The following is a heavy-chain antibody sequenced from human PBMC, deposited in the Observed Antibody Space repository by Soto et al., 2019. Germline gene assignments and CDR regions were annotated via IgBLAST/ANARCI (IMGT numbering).Heavy chain of an antibody. CDR3: ASASGSYLFEYYYGMDV. J-gene: IGHJ6*02. CDR1: GYTFTSYA. CDR2: INAGNGNT. V-gene: IGHV1-3*01. D-gene: IGHD1-26*01. Sequence: ASVKVSCKASGYTFTSYAMHWVRQAPGQRLEWMGWINAGNGNTKYSQKFQGRVTITRDTSASTAYMELSSLRSEDTAVYYCASASGSYLFEYYYGMDVWGQGTTVTVSS.